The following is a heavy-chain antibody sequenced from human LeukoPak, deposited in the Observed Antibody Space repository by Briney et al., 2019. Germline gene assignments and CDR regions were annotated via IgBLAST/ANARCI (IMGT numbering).Heavy chain of an antibody. Sequence: PGGSLRLSCAASGFTFSSYGMSWVRQAPGKGLEWVSAISGSGGSTYYADSVKGRFTISRDNSKNTLYLQMNSLRAEDTAVYYCAKAPSSGYSLFDYWGQGTLVTVSS. CDR2: ISGSGGST. D-gene: IGHD3-22*01. V-gene: IGHV3-23*01. J-gene: IGHJ4*02. CDR3: AKAPSSGYSLFDY. CDR1: GFTFSSYG.